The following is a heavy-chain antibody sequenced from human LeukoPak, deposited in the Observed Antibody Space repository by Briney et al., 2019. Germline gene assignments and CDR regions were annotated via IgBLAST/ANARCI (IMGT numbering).Heavy chain of an antibody. Sequence: SQTLSLTCTVSGGSISSGSYYWSWIRQPAGKGLEWIGRIYTSGSTNYIPSLKSRVTMSVDTSKNQFSLKLSSVAAADTAVYYCARAGYSSSSTGLSWGQGTLVTVSS. CDR2: IYTSGST. J-gene: IGHJ5*02. CDR1: GGSISSGSYY. V-gene: IGHV4-61*02. CDR3: ARAGYSSSSTGLS. D-gene: IGHD6-13*01.